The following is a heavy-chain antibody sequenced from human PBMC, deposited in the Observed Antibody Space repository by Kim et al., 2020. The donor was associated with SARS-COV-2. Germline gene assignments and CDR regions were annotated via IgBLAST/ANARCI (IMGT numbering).Heavy chain of an antibody. V-gene: IGHV3-72*01. CDR1: GFTLSDYY. D-gene: IGHD3-22*01. CDR3: ARLHKYESKGYSLDS. CDR2: SRDKAKSYTT. J-gene: IGHJ5*01. Sequence: GGSLRLSCAASGFTLSDYYIDWVRQAPGTGLEWIGRSRDKAKSYTTEYAASVNGRFTISRDDSKNSLYLQMKSLEIDDAAVYYCARLHKYESKGYSLDS.